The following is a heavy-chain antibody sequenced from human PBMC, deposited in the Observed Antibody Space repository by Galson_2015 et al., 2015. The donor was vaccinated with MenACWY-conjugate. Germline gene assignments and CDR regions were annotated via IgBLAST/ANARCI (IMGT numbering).Heavy chain of an antibody. CDR1: GFSLSTRGVG. D-gene: IGHD4-17*01. CDR2: LSWDDDT. J-gene: IGHJ4*02. V-gene: IGHV2-5*02. CDR3: AHRSSAPPCGDSPPPFDY. Sequence: PALVKHTQSLTLPCTFSGFSLSTRGVGVGWIRQPPGKALEWLALLSWDDDTRYSSSMQSRFTITKDTSKNHVVLTMTNMDPVDTATYYCAHRSSAPPCGDSPPPFDYWGQGTLVTVSS.